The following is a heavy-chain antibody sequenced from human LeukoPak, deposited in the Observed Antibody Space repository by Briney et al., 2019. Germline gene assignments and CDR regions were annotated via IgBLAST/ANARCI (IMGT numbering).Heavy chain of an antibody. J-gene: IGHJ6*04. CDR2: FIPIFGTA. D-gene: IGHD5-18*01. CDR1: GGTFSSYA. CDR3: ATRGNTAMAPDAYYYYYYGMDV. V-gene: IGHV1-69*13. Sequence: SVKVSCKASGGTFSSYAISWVRQAPGQGLEWMGGFIPIFGTANYAQKFQGRVTITADESTSTAYMELSSLRSEDTAVYYCATRGNTAMAPDAYYYYYYGMDVWGKGTTVTVSS.